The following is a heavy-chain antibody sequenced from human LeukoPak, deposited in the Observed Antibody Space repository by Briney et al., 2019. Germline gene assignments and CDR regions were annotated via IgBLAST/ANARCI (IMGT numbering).Heavy chain of an antibody. J-gene: IGHJ6*02. CDR2: IYYSGST. V-gene: IGHV4-39*01. CDR3: ARRGSGSYSSSYYYYYGMDV. D-gene: IGHD3-10*01. Sequence: PSETLSLTCTVSGVSISSSSYYWGWIRQPPGKGLEWIGSIYYSGSTYYNPSLKSRVTISVDTSKNQFSLKLSSVTAADTAVYYCARRGSGSYSSSYYYYYGMDVWGQGTTVTVSS. CDR1: GVSISSSSYY.